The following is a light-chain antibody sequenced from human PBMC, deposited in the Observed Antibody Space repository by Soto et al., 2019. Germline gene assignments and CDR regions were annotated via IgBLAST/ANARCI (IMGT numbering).Light chain of an antibody. CDR1: QSLRKY. V-gene: IGKV3-15*01. J-gene: IGKJ5*01. CDR3: QQYNSWPPIT. Sequence: EIVLTQSPATLSLSPGERATLSCRASQSLRKYLAWYQQKPGQAPRLLIYDASTRATGIPDRFSGGGSGTEFTLTISSLQSEDFVVYYCQQYNSWPPITFGQGTRLEIK. CDR2: DAS.